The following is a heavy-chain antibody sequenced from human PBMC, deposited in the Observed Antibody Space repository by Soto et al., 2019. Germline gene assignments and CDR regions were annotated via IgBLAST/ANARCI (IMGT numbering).Heavy chain of an antibody. CDR2: INPSGGST. CDR1: GYTFTSYY. CDR3: ARDLAPYYDSSGLHFDY. Sequence: GASLKVSCKASGYTFTSYYMHWVRQAPGQGLEWMGIINPSGGSTSYAQKFQGRVTMTRDTSTSTVYMELSSLRSEDTAVYYCARDLAPYYDSSGLHFDYWGQGTLVTVSS. J-gene: IGHJ4*02. D-gene: IGHD3-22*01. V-gene: IGHV1-46*03.